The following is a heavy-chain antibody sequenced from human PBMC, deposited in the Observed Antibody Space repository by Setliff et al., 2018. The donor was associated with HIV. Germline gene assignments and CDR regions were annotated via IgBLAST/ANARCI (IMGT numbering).Heavy chain of an antibody. CDR2: ITPSGAT. V-gene: IGHV4-34*01. Sequence: SETLSLTCAVYGGSVSGHYWGWFRQPPGKGLEWIGEITPSGATNYLPSLKSRVTMSLDTSKNQFSLKLTSVTAADTALYYCSNWNTTIDADSWCQGTLVTVSS. J-gene: IGHJ4*02. D-gene: IGHD5-18*01. CDR3: SNWNTTIDADS. CDR1: GGSVSGHY.